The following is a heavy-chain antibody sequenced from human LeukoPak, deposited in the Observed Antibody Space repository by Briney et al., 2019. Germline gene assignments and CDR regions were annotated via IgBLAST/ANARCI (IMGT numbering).Heavy chain of an antibody. CDR1: GGTFSSYA. Sequence: EASVKVSCKASGGTFSSYAISWVRQAPGQGLEWMGRIIPIFGTANYAQKFQGRVTITTDESTSTAYMELSSLRSADTAVYYCARGTGENYYDSNYWGQGTLVTVSS. CDR3: ARGTGENYYDSNY. CDR2: IIPIFGTA. J-gene: IGHJ4*01. V-gene: IGHV1-69*05. D-gene: IGHD3-22*01.